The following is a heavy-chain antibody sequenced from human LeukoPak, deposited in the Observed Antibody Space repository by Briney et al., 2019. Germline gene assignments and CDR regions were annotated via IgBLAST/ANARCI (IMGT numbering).Heavy chain of an antibody. CDR3: ARERGDIVVVPAATPDNYFDY. D-gene: IGHD2-2*02. CDR1: GGSISSYY. J-gene: IGHJ4*02. Sequence: PSETLSLTCTVSGGSISSYYWSWIRQPPGKGLEWIGYIYYSGSTNYNPSLKSRVTISVDTSKNQFSLKLSSVTAADTAVYYCARERGDIVVVPAATPDNYFDYWGQGTLVTVSS. V-gene: IGHV4-59*01. CDR2: IYYSGST.